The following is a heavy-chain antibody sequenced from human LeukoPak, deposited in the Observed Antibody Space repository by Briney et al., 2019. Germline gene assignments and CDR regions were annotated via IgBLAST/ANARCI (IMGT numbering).Heavy chain of an antibody. CDR1: GFTFTTYW. Sequence: GGSLRLSCAASGFTFTTYWMTWVRQAPGKGLEWVANIKQDGSEKYYVDSVKGRFTISRDNAKNSLYLQMNSLRAEDTAVYYCARDTRSLIDYWGQGTLVTVSS. V-gene: IGHV3-7*03. CDR2: IKQDGSEK. D-gene: IGHD1-26*01. CDR3: ARDTRSLIDY. J-gene: IGHJ4*02.